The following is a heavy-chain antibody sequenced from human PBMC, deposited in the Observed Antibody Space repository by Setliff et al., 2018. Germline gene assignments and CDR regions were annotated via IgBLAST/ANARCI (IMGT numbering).Heavy chain of an antibody. CDR1: GGSISVYY. J-gene: IGHJ3*02. Sequence: PSETLSLTCTVSGGSISVYYWTWFRQPPGKGLEWIGYISSGSTNYNPSLKGRVTISMGTSKNQFSLKLTSVTAADTAVYYCARDPLTTTVRHAFDIWGQGTMVTVSS. D-gene: IGHD4-4*01. V-gene: IGHV4-59*12. CDR3: ARDPLTTTVRHAFDI. CDR2: ISSGST.